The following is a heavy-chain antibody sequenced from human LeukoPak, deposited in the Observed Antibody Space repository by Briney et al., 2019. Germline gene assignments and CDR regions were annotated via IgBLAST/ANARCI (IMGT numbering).Heavy chain of an antibody. J-gene: IGHJ4*02. CDR2: ISTSSSYI. CDR3: AAGAMAFIDY. V-gene: IGHV3-21*01. CDR1: EFTFSSYN. Sequence: SGGSLRLSCAASEFTFSSYNMNWVRQAPGKGLEWVSSISTSSSYIYYADSVKGRFTISRDNAKNSLYLQMNSLRAEDTAVYYCAAGAMAFIDYWGQGTLVTASS. D-gene: IGHD5-18*01.